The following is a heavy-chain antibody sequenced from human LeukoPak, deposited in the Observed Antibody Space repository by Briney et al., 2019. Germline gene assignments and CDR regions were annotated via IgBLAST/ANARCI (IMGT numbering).Heavy chain of an antibody. Sequence: SVKVSCKASGGTFSSYAISWVRQAPGQGLEWMGGIIPIFGTANYAQKFQGRVTITADESTSTAYMELSSLRSEDTAVYYCARSIAVAGRYYYYYMDVWGKGTTVTVSS. CDR3: ARSIAVAGRYYYYYMDV. CDR1: GGTFSSYA. V-gene: IGHV1-69*13. CDR2: IIPIFGTA. D-gene: IGHD6-13*01. J-gene: IGHJ6*03.